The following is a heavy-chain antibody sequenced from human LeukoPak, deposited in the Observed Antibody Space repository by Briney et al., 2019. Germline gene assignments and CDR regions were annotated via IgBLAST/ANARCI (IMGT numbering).Heavy chain of an antibody. V-gene: IGHV3-30*18. D-gene: IGHD1-26*01. Sequence: AGGSLRLSCAASGFTFSSYGMNWVRQAPGKGLEWVAVISYDGSNKYYADSVKGRFTISRDNSKNTLYLQMNSLRAEDTAVYYCAKDYHSGSYYNWFDPWGQGTLVTVSS. CDR2: ISYDGSNK. CDR3: AKDYHSGSYYNWFDP. CDR1: GFTFSSYG. J-gene: IGHJ5*02.